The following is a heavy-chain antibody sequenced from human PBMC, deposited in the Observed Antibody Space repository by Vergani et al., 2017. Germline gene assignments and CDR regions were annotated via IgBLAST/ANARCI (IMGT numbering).Heavy chain of an antibody. Sequence: QMQLVQSGPEVKKPGTSVKVSCKASGFTFTSSAVQWVRQARGQRLEWIGWIVVGSGNTNYAQKFQERVTITRDMSTSTAYMELSSLRSEDTAVYYCAADPGSSGYYVLYAFDVWGQGTMVTVSS. J-gene: IGHJ3*01. D-gene: IGHD3-22*01. CDR2: IVVGSGNT. CDR3: AADPGSSGYYVLYAFDV. V-gene: IGHV1-58*01. CDR1: GFTFTSSA.